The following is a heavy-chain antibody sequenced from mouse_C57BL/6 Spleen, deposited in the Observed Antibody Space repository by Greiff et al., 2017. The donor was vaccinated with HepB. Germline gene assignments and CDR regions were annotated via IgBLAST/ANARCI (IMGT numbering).Heavy chain of an antibody. Sequence: QVQLKQPGAELVKPGASVKLSCKASGYTFTSYWMHWVKQRPGRGLEWIGRIDPNSGGTKYNEKFKSKATLTVDKPSSTAYMQLSSLTSEDSAVYYCARSGGNPAWFAYWGQGTLVTVSA. CDR2: IDPNSGGT. D-gene: IGHD2-1*01. CDR1: GYTFTSYW. V-gene: IGHV1-72*01. J-gene: IGHJ3*01. CDR3: ARSGGNPAWFAY.